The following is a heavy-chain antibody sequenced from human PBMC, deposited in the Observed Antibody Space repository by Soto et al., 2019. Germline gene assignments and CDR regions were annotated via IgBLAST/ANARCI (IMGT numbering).Heavy chain of an antibody. V-gene: IGHV4-59*01. CDR2: IYYTGST. J-gene: IGHJ4*02. CDR3: ARVENCSGGSCYEEYHFDY. Sequence: SETLSLTCTVSGGSISSYYWSWIRQPPGKGLEWIGFIYYTGSTNYNPSLKSRVTISVDTSKNQFSLKLSSVTAADTAVYYCARVENCSGGSCYEEYHFDYWGQGTLVTVSS. D-gene: IGHD2-15*01. CDR1: GGSISSYY.